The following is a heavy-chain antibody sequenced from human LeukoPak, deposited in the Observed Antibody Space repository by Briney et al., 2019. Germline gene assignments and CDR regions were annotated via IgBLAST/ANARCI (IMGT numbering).Heavy chain of an antibody. CDR1: GYSISSGYY. Sequence: SETLSLTCTVSGYSISSGYYWGWIRQPPGRGLEWIGSFYDSGNTYYNPSLKSRVTISVDTSKNQFSLKVRSVTAADTAVYFCARGKSRGSHIDYWGQGTLVTVSS. V-gene: IGHV4-38-2*02. D-gene: IGHD1-26*01. CDR3: ARGKSRGSHIDY. J-gene: IGHJ4*02. CDR2: FYDSGNT.